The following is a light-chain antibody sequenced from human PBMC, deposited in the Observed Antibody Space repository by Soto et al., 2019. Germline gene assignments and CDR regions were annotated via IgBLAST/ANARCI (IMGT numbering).Light chain of an antibody. V-gene: IGKV1-39*01. CDR2: AAS. Sequence: DIQMTQSPSSQSASVGDRVTITCRASQSISSYLNWYQQKPGKAPKLLIYAASSLQSGVPSRFSGSGSGTDFTLTISSLQPEDFTTYYCQQSYSTPRMYTFGQGTKLEIK. CDR3: QQSYSTPRMYT. CDR1: QSISSY. J-gene: IGKJ2*01.